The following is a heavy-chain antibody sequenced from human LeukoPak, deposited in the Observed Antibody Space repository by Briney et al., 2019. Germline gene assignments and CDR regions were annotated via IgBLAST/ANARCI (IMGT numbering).Heavy chain of an antibody. CDR2: INWNGDNT. D-gene: IGHD3-10*01. J-gene: IGHJ4*02. Sequence: GGSLRLSCAASGFTFDDYGMSWVRQAPGKGLEWVSGINWNGDNTNYADSLKGRFTISRDNAKNSLYLQMNSLRAEDTALYYCARYGSGSYIGLVGYWGQGTLVTVSS. CDR3: ARYGSGSYIGLVGY. V-gene: IGHV3-20*04. CDR1: GFTFDDYG.